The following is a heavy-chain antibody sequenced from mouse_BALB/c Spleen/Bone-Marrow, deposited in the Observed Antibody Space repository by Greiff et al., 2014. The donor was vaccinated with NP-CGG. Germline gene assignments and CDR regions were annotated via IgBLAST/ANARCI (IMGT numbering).Heavy chain of an antibody. D-gene: IGHD4-1*01. CDR3: ARLFGTRDFDY. V-gene: IGHV14-1*02. J-gene: IGHJ2*01. CDR1: GFNIKDYF. Sequence: EVKLVESGAELVRPGVLVKLSCKASGFNIKDYFMHWVKQRPEQGLEWIGWIDPEIGNTLYDPKFQGKASITADTSSNTAYLQLSSLTSEDTAVYYCARLFGTRDFDYWGQGTTLTVSS. CDR2: IDPEIGNT.